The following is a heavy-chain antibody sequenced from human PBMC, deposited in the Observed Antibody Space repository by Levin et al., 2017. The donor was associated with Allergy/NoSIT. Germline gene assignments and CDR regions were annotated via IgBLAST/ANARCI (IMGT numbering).Heavy chain of an antibody. CDR1: GFTFSNHA. J-gene: IGHJ4*02. D-gene: IGHD2-2*01. CDR2: ISGSGGST. V-gene: IGHV3-23*01. CDR3: AKGGGHCSSSSCPTARSEFDH. Sequence: LSLTCAASGFTFSNHAMNWVRQAPGKGLEWVSGISGSGGSTYYADSVKGRFTISRDNSRNTLYLQMNSLRAEDTAVYYCAKGGGHCSSSSCPTARSEFDHWGQGTLGTVSS.